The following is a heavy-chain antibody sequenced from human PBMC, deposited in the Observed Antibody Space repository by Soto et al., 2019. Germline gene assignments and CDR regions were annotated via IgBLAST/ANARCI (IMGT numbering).Heavy chain of an antibody. V-gene: IGHV3-30-3*01. CDR2: ISYDGSNK. J-gene: IGHJ5*02. Sequence: QVQLVESGGGVVQPGRSLRLSCAASRFTFSSYAMHWVRQAPGKGLEWVAVISYDGSNKYYADSVKGRFTISRDNSKNTLYLQMNSLRAEDTAVYYCARGPHYYDSSGYAPWGQGTLVTVSS. CDR3: ARGPHYYDSSGYAP. D-gene: IGHD3-22*01. CDR1: RFTFSSYA.